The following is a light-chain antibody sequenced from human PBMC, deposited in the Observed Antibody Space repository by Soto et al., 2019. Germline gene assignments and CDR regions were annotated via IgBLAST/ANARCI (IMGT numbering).Light chain of an antibody. V-gene: IGKV1-39*01. Sequence: DIQMTQSPSSLYASVGDRVTITCRASQTISSYLNWYQQRPGKAPKLLIYAASSLQSGVPSRFSGSGSGTDFSLTISDLQPEDFASYYCQQSFSNPLTFGGGTKVEIK. CDR2: AAS. J-gene: IGKJ4*01. CDR3: QQSFSNPLT. CDR1: QTISSY.